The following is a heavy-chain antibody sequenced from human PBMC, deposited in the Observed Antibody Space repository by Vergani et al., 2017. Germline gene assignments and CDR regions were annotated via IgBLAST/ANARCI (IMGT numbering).Heavy chain of an antibody. J-gene: IGHJ4*02. CDR2: IYHSGGA. V-gene: IGHV4-39*01. CDR3: ARTESFILQYFHWAW. Sequence: QLHLQESGPGLVKPSETLSLTCTVSGGSITSSSYYWGWIRQPPGKGLEWIGNIYHSGGAYYNPSLKGRVTISVDTSKNQFSLEVTSVTAADTAIYFCARTESFILQYFHWAWWGQGTLVTVSS. D-gene: IGHD3-9*01. CDR1: GGSITSSSYY.